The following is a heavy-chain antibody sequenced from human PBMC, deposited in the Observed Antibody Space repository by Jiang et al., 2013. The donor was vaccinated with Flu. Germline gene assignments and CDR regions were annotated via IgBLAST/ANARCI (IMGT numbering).Heavy chain of an antibody. CDR3: TRHVIPFNW. J-gene: IGHJ5*01. V-gene: IGHV4-59*08. Sequence: GPGLVKPSETLSLTCSVSGGSISGSYWSWIRQSPGKGLEWIGYIYDSGSTNYSPSFSGRVTISVDTSKNQFSLKLTSVTAADTAMYYCTRHVIPFNW. CDR1: GGSISGSY. CDR2: IYDSGST. D-gene: IGHD2/OR15-2a*01.